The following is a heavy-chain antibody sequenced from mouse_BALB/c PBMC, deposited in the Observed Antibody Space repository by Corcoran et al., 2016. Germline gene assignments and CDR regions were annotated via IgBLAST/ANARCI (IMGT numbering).Heavy chain of an antibody. Sequence: DVQLQESGPGLVKPSQSLSLTCPVTGYSITSGYYWNWIRQFPGNKLEWMGYISYDGSNNYNPSLKNRISITRDTSKNQFFLKLNSVTTEDTATYYCASGTYYFDYWGQGTTLTVSS. CDR3: ASGTYYFDY. D-gene: IGHD4-1*01. V-gene: IGHV3-6*02. CDR2: ISYDGSN. J-gene: IGHJ2*01. CDR1: GYSITSGYY.